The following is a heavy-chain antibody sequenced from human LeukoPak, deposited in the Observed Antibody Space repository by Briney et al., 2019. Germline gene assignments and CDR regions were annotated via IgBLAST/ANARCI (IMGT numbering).Heavy chain of an antibody. D-gene: IGHD1-26*01. CDR2: INPNSGAT. CDR1: GYTFTGYY. CDR3: ARGANFDY. V-gene: IGHV1-2*02. Sequence: ASVKVSCKASGYTFTGYYMHWVGQAPGQGLEWMGWINPNSGATSYAQNFQGRVTMTRDTSISTAYMDLSRLRSDDTAVYYCARGANFDYWGQGTLVAVSS. J-gene: IGHJ4*02.